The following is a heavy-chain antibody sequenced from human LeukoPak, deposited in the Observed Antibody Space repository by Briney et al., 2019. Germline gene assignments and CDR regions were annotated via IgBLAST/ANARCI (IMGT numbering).Heavy chain of an antibody. V-gene: IGHV3-23*01. CDR1: GFTFSSYA. CDR2: ISASGGTT. CDR3: AKSPDVALVNFDY. Sequence: GASLRLSCAASGFTFSSYAITWVRQAPGKGLEWVSTISASGGTTYYAGSVKGRFTISRDNSKDTLHLQMNSLRAEDTAVYYCAKSPDVALVNFDYWGQGSLVTVSS. J-gene: IGHJ4*02. D-gene: IGHD3-3*02.